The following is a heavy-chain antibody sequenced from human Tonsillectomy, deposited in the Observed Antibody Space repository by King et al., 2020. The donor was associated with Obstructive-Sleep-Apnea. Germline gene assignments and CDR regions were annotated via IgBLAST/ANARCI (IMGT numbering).Heavy chain of an antibody. D-gene: IGHD6-19*01. J-gene: IGHJ4*02. Sequence: VQLVESGGGLVQPGGSLRLSCAASGFTFSSYWMHWVRQAPGKGLVWVSRINSDGSSTSYADSVKGRFTISRDNAKNTLYLQLNSLRAEDTAVYYCAREGYSSGWYYFDYWGQGTLVTVSS. CDR1: GFTFSSYW. CDR3: AREGYSSGWYYFDY. V-gene: IGHV3-74*01. CDR2: INSDGSST.